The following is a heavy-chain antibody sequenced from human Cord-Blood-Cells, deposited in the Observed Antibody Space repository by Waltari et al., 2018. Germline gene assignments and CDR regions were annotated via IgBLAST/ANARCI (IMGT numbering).Heavy chain of an antibody. CDR1: GGPFSRYA. D-gene: IGHD2-2*02. V-gene: IGHV1-69*10. CDR3: ARVAHDYTFDY. J-gene: IGHJ4*02. Sequence: QVQLVQSGAEVKKPGSSVKVSCKASGGPFSRYANSRGRQAPGQGLEWLGGIIPILGIANYAQKFQGRVTITADKSTSTAYMELSSLRSEDTAVYYCARVAHDYTFDYWGQGTLVTVSS. CDR2: IIPILGIA.